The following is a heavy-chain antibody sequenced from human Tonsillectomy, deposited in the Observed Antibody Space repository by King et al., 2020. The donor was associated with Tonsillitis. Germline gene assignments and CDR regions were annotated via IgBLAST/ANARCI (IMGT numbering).Heavy chain of an antibody. Sequence: VQLVESGAEVKKPGSSVTVSCTASGGTFNNYAINWVRQAPGQGLEWMGGIIPFIRTPNYAQKFQGRVTITADESTSTAYMELSSLTYEDTAVYYCARTITATSHFDLWGRGTPVTVSS. CDR2: IIPFIRTP. V-gene: IGHV1-69*01. J-gene: IGHJ2*01. CDR1: GGTFNNYA. CDR3: ARTITATSHFDL. D-gene: IGHD3-3*01.